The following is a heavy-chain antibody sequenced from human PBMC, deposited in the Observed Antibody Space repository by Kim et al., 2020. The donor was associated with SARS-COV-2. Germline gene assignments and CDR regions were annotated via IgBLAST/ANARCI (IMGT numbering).Heavy chain of an antibody. J-gene: IGHJ4*02. V-gene: IGHV4-34*01. D-gene: IGHD6-13*01. CDR3: ARGLHLSQQLVTPFDY. CDR1: GGSFSGYY. CDR2: INHSGST. Sequence: SETLSLTCAVYGGSFSGYYWSWIRQPPGKGLEWIGEINHSGSTNYNPSLKSRVTISVDTSKNQFSLKLSSVTAADTAVYYCARGLHLSQQLVTPFDYWGQGTLVTVSS.